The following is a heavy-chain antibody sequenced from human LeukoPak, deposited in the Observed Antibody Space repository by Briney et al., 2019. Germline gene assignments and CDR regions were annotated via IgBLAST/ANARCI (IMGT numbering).Heavy chain of an antibody. J-gene: IGHJ6*02. D-gene: IGHD5-18*01. CDR2: INSDGSIT. Sequence: GGSLRLSCVASGFTFTTYAMIWVRQAPGKGLVWVSHINSDGSITSYADSVKGRFTISRDNAKNTLYLQMNSLRAEDTAVYYCARDAVDTANAVWGQGTTVTVSS. CDR3: ARDAVDTANAV. V-gene: IGHV3-74*01. CDR1: GFTFTTYA.